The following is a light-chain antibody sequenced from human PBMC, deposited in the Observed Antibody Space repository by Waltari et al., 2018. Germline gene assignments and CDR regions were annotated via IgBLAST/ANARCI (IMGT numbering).Light chain of an antibody. Sequence: SSELTQDPAVSVALGQTVRITCQGSSLRRYYASWYQQRPGQAPRLVRYGQDNRPSGIPDRFSGSTSGDTASLTITGAQAEDEADYYCHSRDTISTRVFGGGTRLTV. V-gene: IGLV3-19*01. CDR3: HSRDTISTRV. CDR1: SLRRYY. J-gene: IGLJ3*02. CDR2: GQD.